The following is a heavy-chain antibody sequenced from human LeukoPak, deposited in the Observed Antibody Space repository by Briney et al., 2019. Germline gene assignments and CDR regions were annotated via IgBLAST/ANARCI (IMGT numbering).Heavy chain of an antibody. J-gene: IGHJ4*02. V-gene: IGHV3-9*01. CDR1: GFTFSSYG. Sequence: GGPLRLSCAASGFTFSSYGMHWVRQAPGKGLEWVSGISWNSGSIGYADSVKGRFTISRDNAKNSLYLQMNSLRAEDTALYYCAKSGASSGWYVSDYWGQGTLVTVSS. D-gene: IGHD6-19*01. CDR2: ISWNSGSI. CDR3: AKSGASSGWYVSDY.